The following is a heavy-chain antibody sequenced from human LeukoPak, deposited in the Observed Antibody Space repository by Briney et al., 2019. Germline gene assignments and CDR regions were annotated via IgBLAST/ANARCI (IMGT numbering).Heavy chain of an antibody. J-gene: IGHJ4*02. D-gene: IGHD6-13*01. Sequence: GGSLRLSCAASGFTFSNYAMSWVRQAPGKGLEWVSGITARADSTYYADSVKGRFTISRDNSKNTLFLQMNSLRAEDTAVYYCAKDHKIAAGMGIEYWGQGTLVTVSS. CDR1: GFTFSNYA. CDR3: AKDHKIAAGMGIEY. CDR2: ITARADST. V-gene: IGHV3-23*01.